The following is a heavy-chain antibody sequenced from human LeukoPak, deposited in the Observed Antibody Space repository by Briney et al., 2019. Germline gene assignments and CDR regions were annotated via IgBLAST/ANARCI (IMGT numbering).Heavy chain of an antibody. CDR1: GFTFNWYW. Sequence: PGGSLRLSCAASGFTFNWYWIHWVRQALGKGLVWVSYINNDGSSATYADSVKGRFTISRDNAKNTLYLQMNSLRAEDTAVYYCARDGYSFGHDFDYWGQGTLVTVSS. CDR3: ARDGYSFGHDFDY. CDR2: INNDGSSA. V-gene: IGHV3-74*01. D-gene: IGHD5-18*01. J-gene: IGHJ4*02.